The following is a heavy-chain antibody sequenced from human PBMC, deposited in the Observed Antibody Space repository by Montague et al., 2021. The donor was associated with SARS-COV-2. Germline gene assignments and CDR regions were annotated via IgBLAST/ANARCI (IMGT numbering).Heavy chain of an antibody. CDR3: ARERWAVGVSFDY. J-gene: IGHJ4*02. CDR1: GDSVSSNRAT. D-gene: IGHD1-26*01. Sequence: CAISGDSVSSNRATWHWIWQSPSRGLEWLGRTYYRSRWSNDYAVSVRSRIIINPDTSTNQFSLQLSSVTPEDTAVYFCARERWAVGVSFDYWGQGTLVTVSS. CDR2: TYYRSRWSN. V-gene: IGHV6-1*01.